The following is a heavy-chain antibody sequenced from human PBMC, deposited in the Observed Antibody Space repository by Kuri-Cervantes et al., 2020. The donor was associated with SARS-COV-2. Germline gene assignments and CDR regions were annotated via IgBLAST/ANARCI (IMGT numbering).Heavy chain of an antibody. Sequence: GESLKISCAASGFTFSSYSMNWVRQAPGKGLEWVSSISSSSSYIYYADSVKGRFTISRDNAKNSLYLQMNSLRAEDTAVYYCARVRGVGYWGQGTLVTVSP. J-gene: IGHJ4*02. CDR1: GFTFSSYS. CDR3: ARVRGVGY. V-gene: IGHV3-21*01. CDR2: ISSSSSYI. D-gene: IGHD3-10*01.